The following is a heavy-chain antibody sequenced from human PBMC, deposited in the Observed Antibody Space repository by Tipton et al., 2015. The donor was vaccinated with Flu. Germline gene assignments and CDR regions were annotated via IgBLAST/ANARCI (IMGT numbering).Heavy chain of an antibody. J-gene: IGHJ6*02. V-gene: IGHV3-13*01. CDR1: GFTFSSYD. CDR3: ARGPLPDSNWYNGMDV. Sequence: SLRLSCAASGFTFSSYDMHWVRQATGKGLEWVSAIGSAGDTYYLDSVKSRFTISRDNAKNSLYLQMNSLRVGDTAVYYCARGPLPDSNWYNGMDVWGQGTTVTVAS. CDR2: IGSAGDT. D-gene: IGHD6-13*01.